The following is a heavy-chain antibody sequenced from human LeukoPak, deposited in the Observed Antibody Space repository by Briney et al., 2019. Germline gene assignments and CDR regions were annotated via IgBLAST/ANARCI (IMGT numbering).Heavy chain of an antibody. J-gene: IGHJ4*02. CDR1: GGSISSSSYY. CDR3: ARLPGSGWYSPFDY. V-gene: IGHV4-39*07. Sequence: PSETLSLTCTVSGGSISSSSYYWGWIRQPPGKGLEWIGSIYYSGSTYYNPSLKSRVTISVDTSKNQFSLKLSSVTAADTAVYYCARLPGSGWYSPFDYWGQGTLVTVSS. D-gene: IGHD6-19*01. CDR2: IYYSGST.